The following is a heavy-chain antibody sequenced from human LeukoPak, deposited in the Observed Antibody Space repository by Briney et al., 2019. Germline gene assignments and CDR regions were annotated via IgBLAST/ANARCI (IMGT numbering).Heavy chain of an antibody. J-gene: IGHJ4*02. CDR2: ISGSGGSA. V-gene: IGHV3-23*01. Sequence: PGGSLRLSCAASGFTFSSYAMSWVRQAPGKGLEWVSAISGSGGSAYYADSVKGRFTISRDNSKNTLYLQMNSLRAEDTAVYYCAKDTGYSSGWYADYWGQGTLVTVSS. CDR1: GFTFSSYA. D-gene: IGHD6-19*01. CDR3: AKDTGYSSGWYADY.